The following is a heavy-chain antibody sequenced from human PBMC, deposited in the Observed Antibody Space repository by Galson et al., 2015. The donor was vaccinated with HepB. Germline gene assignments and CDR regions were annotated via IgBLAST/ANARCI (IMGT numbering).Heavy chain of an antibody. Sequence: PALVKPTQTLTLTCTFSGFSLSTSGVGVGWIRQPPGKALEWLALIYWDDDKRYSPSLKSRLTITKDTSKNQVVLTMTNMDPVDSATYYCARANDSSGYYWVFDYWGQGTLVTVSS. CDR3: ARANDSSGYYWVFDY. J-gene: IGHJ4*02. D-gene: IGHD3-22*01. CDR2: IYWDDDK. V-gene: IGHV2-5*02. CDR1: GFSLSTSGVG.